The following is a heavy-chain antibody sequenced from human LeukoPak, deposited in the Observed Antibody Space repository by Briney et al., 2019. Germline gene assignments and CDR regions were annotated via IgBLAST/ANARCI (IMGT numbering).Heavy chain of an antibody. CDR1: GYTFTGYY. J-gene: IGHJ4*02. D-gene: IGHD5-18*01. V-gene: IGHV1-2*02. CDR2: INPNSGGT. Sequence: ASVKISCKASGYTFTGYYMHWVRQAPGQGLEWMGWINPNSGGTSYAQKFQGRVTMTRDTSISTAYMELSRLRSDDTAVYYCARGLRGYSYVTEVYYFDYWGQGTLVTVSA. CDR3: ARGLRGYSYVTEVYYFDY.